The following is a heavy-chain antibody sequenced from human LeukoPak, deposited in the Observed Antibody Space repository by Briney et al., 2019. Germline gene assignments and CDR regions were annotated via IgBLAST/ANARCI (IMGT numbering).Heavy chain of an antibody. D-gene: IGHD6-19*01. V-gene: IGHV3-21*01. Sequence: PGGSLRLSCAASGFTFSSYSMNWVRQAPGKGLEWVSSISSSRSYIYYADSVKGRFTISRDNAKNSLYLQMNSLRAEDTAVYYCARTSYSSGWSPFDYWGQGTLVSVSS. CDR2: ISSSRSYI. CDR1: GFTFSSYS. CDR3: ARTSYSSGWSPFDY. J-gene: IGHJ4*02.